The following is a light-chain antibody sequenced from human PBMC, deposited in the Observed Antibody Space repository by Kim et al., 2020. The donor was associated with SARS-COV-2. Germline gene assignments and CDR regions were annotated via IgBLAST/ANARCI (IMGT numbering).Light chain of an antibody. CDR2: AES. Sequence: DIQMTQSPSSLSASVGDRVTITCRTSQIINSYLNWYQQKPGKAPKLLIYAESSLRNGVPRRFSGSGSGTDFTLTISSLQPDDFATYYCQHSFSAPFSFGQGTKLEI. J-gene: IGKJ2*01. V-gene: IGKV1-39*01. CDR1: QIINSY. CDR3: QHSFSAPFS.